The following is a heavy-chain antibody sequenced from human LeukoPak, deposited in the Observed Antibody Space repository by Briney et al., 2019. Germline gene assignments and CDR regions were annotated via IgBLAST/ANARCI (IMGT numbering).Heavy chain of an antibody. CDR1: GFTFSSYD. CDR2: IGTSDDT. V-gene: IGHV3-13*01. J-gene: IGHJ4*02. D-gene: IGHD2-8*01. CDR3: AARYCSNVVCYPLDY. Sequence: PGGSLRLSCAASGFTFSSYDMYWVRQPPGKGLEWVSAIGTSDDTYYPDSVKGRFTISREDAKNSLYLQMNSLRAGDTAVYYCAARYCSNVVCYPLDYWGQGILVTVSS.